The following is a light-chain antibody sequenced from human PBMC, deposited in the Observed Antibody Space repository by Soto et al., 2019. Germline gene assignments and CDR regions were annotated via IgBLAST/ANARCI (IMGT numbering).Light chain of an antibody. Sequence: EIVMTQSPATLSVSPGERATLSCRASQSVSSNLDWYQQKPGQAPRLLIYGASTRATGIPARFSGSGSGTEFTLTISSLQSEDFAVYYCQQYDSSPLTFGQGTKVEIK. J-gene: IGKJ1*01. CDR1: QSVSSN. CDR2: GAS. CDR3: QQYDSSPLT. V-gene: IGKV3-15*01.